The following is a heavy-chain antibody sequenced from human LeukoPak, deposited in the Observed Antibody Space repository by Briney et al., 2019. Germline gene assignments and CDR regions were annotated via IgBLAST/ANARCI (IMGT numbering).Heavy chain of an antibody. V-gene: IGHV4-38-2*02. D-gene: IGHD3/OR15-3a*01. CDR3: ARDNNDFWTSYPFFDY. CDR1: GYSISSGYY. Sequence: SETLSLTCSVSGYSISSGYYWGWIRQPPGKGLEWIGSVYHSGSTYYSPSLTSRVSFSVDTSKNQFSLKLSSVTAADTAVYYCARDNNDFWTSYPFFDYWGQGTLVTVSS. CDR2: VYHSGST. J-gene: IGHJ4*02.